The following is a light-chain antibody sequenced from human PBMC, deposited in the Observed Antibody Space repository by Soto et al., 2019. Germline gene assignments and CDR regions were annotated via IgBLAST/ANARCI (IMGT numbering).Light chain of an antibody. CDR1: SSDVGSNNR. V-gene: IGLV2-18*02. Sequence: QSALTQPPSVSGSPGQSVAISCSGSSSDVGSNNRVSWYQQSPGTAPKLMIYDVTNRPSGVPDRFSGSKSGNTASLTISGLQAEDEADYYCSSFKTSSTYVFGTGTKVTVL. J-gene: IGLJ1*01. CDR2: DVT. CDR3: SSFKTSSTYV.